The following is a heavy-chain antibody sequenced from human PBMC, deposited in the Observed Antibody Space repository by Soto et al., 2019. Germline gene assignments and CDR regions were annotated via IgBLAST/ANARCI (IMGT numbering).Heavy chain of an antibody. J-gene: IGHJ4*02. D-gene: IGHD1-20*01. Sequence: GESLKISCKGSGYSFTNYWIGWVRQMPGKGLEWMEIIYPGDSDTRYSPSFQGQVTISVDKSISTAYLQWRSLKASDSGMYYCARSRITGSTWTFDYWGQETLVTVSS. CDR1: GYSFTNYW. CDR3: ARSRITGSTWTFDY. CDR2: IYPGDSDT. V-gene: IGHV5-51*01.